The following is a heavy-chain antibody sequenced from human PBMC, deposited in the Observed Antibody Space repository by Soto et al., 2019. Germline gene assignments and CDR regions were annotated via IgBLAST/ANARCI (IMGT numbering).Heavy chain of an antibody. D-gene: IGHD6-19*01. V-gene: IGHV3-23*01. CDR2: ISGSGGST. CDR3: AKGKTSGWYYFDF. Sequence: ESGGGLVQPGGSLRLSCAASGFSFETCAMSWVRQAPGRGLEWVLGISGSGGSTYYADSVKGRLTISRDNSKNTLYLEMNSLTADDTAIYYCAKGKTSGWYYFDFWGQGTLVTVSS. CDR1: GFSFETCA. J-gene: IGHJ4*02.